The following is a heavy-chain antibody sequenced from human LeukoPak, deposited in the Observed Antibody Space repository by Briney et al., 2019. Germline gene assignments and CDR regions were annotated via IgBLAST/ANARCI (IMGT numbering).Heavy chain of an antibody. CDR2: ISSSGST. J-gene: IGHJ3*02. CDR3: ARTVVVTAEHAFDI. D-gene: IGHD2-21*02. CDR1: GDSISSGDYY. V-gene: IGHV4-61*02. Sequence: SETLSLTCTVSGDSISSGDYYWSWIRQPAGKGLEWIGRISSSGSTNYNPSLKSRVTISVDTSKNQFSLKLSSVTAADTAVYYCARTVVVTAEHAFDIWGQGTMVTVSS.